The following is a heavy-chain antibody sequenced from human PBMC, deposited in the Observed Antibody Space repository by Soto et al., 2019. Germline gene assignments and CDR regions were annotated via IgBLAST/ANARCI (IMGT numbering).Heavy chain of an antibody. J-gene: IGHJ4*02. CDR1: GFTVSSNY. D-gene: IGHD3-10*01. CDR2: IYSGGST. CDR3: AGGMVRGVSDPFDY. Sequence: GGSLRLSCAASGFTVSSNYMSWVRQAPGKGLEWVSVIYSGGSTYYADSVKGRFTISRDNSKNTLYLQMNSLRAEDTAVYYCAGGMVRGVSDPFDYWGQGTLVTVSS. V-gene: IGHV3-53*01.